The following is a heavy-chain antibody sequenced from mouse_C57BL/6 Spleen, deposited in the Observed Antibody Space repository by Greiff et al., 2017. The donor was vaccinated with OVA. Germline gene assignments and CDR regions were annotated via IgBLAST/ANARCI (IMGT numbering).Heavy chain of an antibody. D-gene: IGHD1-1*01. V-gene: IGHV2-5*01. CDR3: AKSGGFTTVVASYWYVDV. J-gene: IGHJ1*03. CDR2: IWRGGST. Sequence: QVQLQQSGPGLVQPSQSLSITCTVSGFSLTSYGVHWVRQSPGKGLEWLGVIWRGGSTDYNAAFMSRLSITKDNSKSQVFFKMNSLQADDTAIYYCAKSGGFTTVVASYWYVDVWGTGTTVTVSS. CDR1: GFSLTSYG.